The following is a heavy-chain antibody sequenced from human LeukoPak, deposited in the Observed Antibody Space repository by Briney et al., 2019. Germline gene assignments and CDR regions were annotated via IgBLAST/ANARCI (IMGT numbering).Heavy chain of an antibody. CDR1: AFNFDDYG. V-gene: IGHV3-20*04. D-gene: IGHD3-22*01. CDR3: ARVLYSSGYYFPFDY. J-gene: IGHJ4*02. CDR2: INLNGGSI. Sequence: GGSLRLSCAASAFNFDDYGMSWVRQVPGKGLEWVSGINLNGGSIGYADSVKGRFTISRDNAKNSLYLQMNSLRAEDTAVYYCARVLYSSGYYFPFDYWGQGTLVTVSS.